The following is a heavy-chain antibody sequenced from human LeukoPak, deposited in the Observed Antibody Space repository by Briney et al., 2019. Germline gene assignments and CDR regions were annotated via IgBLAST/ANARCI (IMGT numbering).Heavy chain of an antibody. V-gene: IGHV3-23*01. Sequence: GGSLRLSCAASGFAFSDHCMDWVRQAPGKGLEWVSAISGSGGSTYYADSVKGRFTISRDNSKNTLYLQMNSLRAEDTAVYYCAKDLDPYSSGWYNYWGQGTLVTVSS. CDR1: GFAFSDHC. CDR2: ISGSGGST. J-gene: IGHJ4*02. CDR3: AKDLDPYSSGWYNY. D-gene: IGHD6-19*01.